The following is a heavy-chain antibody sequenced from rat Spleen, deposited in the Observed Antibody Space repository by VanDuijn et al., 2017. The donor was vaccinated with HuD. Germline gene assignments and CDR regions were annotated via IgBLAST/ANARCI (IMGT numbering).Heavy chain of an antibody. Sequence: QVQLKVSGPGLVQVSQTLSLTCTVSGFSLTSYNVHWVLHPPGKGLEWMGRMRYNGDTSYNSDLKSRLSISKETSKNQVFLTMNSLQTDDTGTYYCTRDEGLLQPPYWGQGVMVTVSS. V-gene: IGHV2-63*01. CDR3: TRDEGLLQPPY. CDR1: GFSLTSYN. CDR2: MRYNGDT. J-gene: IGHJ2*01. D-gene: IGHD1-1*01.